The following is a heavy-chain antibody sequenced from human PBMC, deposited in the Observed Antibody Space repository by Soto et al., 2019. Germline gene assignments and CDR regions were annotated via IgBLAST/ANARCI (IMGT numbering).Heavy chain of an antibody. Sequence: PSDSLSITGAVSGESSSSRVWWTWVRQPPGKGLEWIGEVFHTGNTNYNPSLKSRVTMSVDKSTNEFSLKVTSVTAADTAIYYCARKAWVRFDYWGQGALVTVSS. V-gene: IGHV4-4*02. CDR1: GESSSSRVW. CDR3: ARKAWVRFDY. J-gene: IGHJ4*02. CDR2: VFHTGNT. D-gene: IGHD7-27*01.